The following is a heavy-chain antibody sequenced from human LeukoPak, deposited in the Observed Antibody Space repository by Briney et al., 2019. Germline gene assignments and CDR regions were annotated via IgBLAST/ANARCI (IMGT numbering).Heavy chain of an antibody. J-gene: IGHJ4*02. V-gene: IGHV3-30*02. Sequence: PGGSLRLSCAASGFTFSSYGMHWVCQAPGKGLEWVAFIRYDGSNKYYADSVKGRFTISRDNSKNTLYLQMNSLRAEDTAVYYCAKDRAYCSSTSCPLYWGQGTLVTVSS. CDR2: IRYDGSNK. CDR1: GFTFSSYG. CDR3: AKDRAYCSSTSCPLY. D-gene: IGHD2-2*01.